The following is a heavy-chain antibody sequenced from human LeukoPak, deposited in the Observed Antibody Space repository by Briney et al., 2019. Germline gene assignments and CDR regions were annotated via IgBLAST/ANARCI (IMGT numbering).Heavy chain of an antibody. J-gene: IGHJ4*02. CDR2: ISGYQGST. V-gene: IGHV1-18*01. CDR3: ARSDLGTITAGTFNY. D-gene: IGHD5-24*01. Sequence: ASVKVSCKASGYTFTNYGITWVRQAPGQGLEWMGWISGYQGSTKYAQNFQGRVTITIDTSTSTAYMDLRSLRSDDTAIYFCARSDLGTITAGTFNYWGQGTLVAVSS. CDR1: GYTFTNYG.